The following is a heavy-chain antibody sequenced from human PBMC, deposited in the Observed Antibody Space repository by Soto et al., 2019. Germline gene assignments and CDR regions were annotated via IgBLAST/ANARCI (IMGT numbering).Heavy chain of an antibody. CDR1: GLTFSSYS. D-gene: IGHD2-8*01. V-gene: IGHV3-48*01. CDR2: ISTSSTTI. J-gene: IGHJ4*02. Sequence: PGGSLRLSCAASGLTFSSYSMNWVRQAPGKGLEWVSDISTSSTTIHYADSVKGRFTISRDNAKNSLYLQMNSLRAEDTAVYYCVMGYYIDFSGQATLVTVSS. CDR3: VMGYYIDF.